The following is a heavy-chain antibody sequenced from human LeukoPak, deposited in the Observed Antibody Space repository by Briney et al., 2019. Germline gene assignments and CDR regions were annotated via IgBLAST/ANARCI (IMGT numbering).Heavy chain of an antibody. CDR2: INPNSGGT. J-gene: IGHJ4*02. Sequence: ASVKVSCKASGYTFTGYYMHWVRQAPGQGLEWMGWINPNSGGTNYAQKFQGRVTMTRDTSISTAYMELSRLRSDASAVYYCARDSPSSFGGYVFDYWGQGTLVTVSS. CDR3: ARDSPSSFGGYVFDY. D-gene: IGHD5-12*01. V-gene: IGHV1-2*02. CDR1: GYTFTGYY.